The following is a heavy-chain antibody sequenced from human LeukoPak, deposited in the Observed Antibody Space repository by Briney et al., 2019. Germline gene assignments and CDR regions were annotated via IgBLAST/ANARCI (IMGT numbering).Heavy chain of an antibody. Sequence: GGSLRLSCAASGFTCDDYGMTWVRQAPGKGLEWVSGINWTGGSTAYADSVKGRFTISRDNAKNSLYLQMNSLRAEDTALYYCARLRVVWDLDDAFDIWGQGTMVIVSS. D-gene: IGHD1-26*01. CDR2: INWTGGST. V-gene: IGHV3-20*04. CDR3: ARLRVVWDLDDAFDI. CDR1: GFTCDDYG. J-gene: IGHJ3*02.